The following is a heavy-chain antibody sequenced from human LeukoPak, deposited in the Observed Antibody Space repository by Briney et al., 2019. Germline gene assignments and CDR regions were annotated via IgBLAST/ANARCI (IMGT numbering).Heavy chain of an antibody. Sequence: PGRSLRLSCAASGFTFSSYAMHWVRQAPGKGLEWVAGISWNSGSIGYADSVKGRFTISRDNAKNSLYLQMNSLRAEDTALYYCAKDTGYSSGWYDYWGQGTLVTVSS. CDR1: GFTFSSYA. D-gene: IGHD6-19*01. CDR3: AKDTGYSSGWYDY. V-gene: IGHV3-9*01. J-gene: IGHJ4*02. CDR2: ISWNSGSI.